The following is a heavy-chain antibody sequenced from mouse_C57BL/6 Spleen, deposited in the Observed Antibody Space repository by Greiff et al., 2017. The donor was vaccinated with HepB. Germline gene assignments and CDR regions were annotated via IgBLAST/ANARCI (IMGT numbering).Heavy chain of an antibody. V-gene: IGHV10-3*01. J-gene: IGHJ1*03. D-gene: IGHD1-1*01. CDR1: GFTFNTYA. Sequence: EVQLVESGGGLVQPKGSLKLSCAASGFTFNTYAMHWVRQAPGKGLEWVARIRSKSSNYATYYADSVKDRFTISRDDSQSMLYLQMNNLKTEDTAMYYCVRDDPHYYGSSYGYFDVWGTGTTVTVSS. CDR3: VRDDPHYYGSSYGYFDV. CDR2: IRSKSSNYAT.